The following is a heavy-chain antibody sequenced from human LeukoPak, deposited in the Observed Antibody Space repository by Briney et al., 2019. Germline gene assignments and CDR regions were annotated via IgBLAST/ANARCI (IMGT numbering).Heavy chain of an antibody. D-gene: IGHD6-19*01. Sequence: GGSLRLSCAASGFTFSNYAMSWVRQAPGKGLEWVSAIGGSGGNTYYADSVKGRFTISRDNAKNSLYLQMNSLRAEDTAVYYCARAIAVTPWYFDLWGRGTLVTVSS. CDR3: ARAIAVTPWYFDL. CDR1: GFTFSNYA. J-gene: IGHJ2*01. V-gene: IGHV3-23*01. CDR2: IGGSGGNT.